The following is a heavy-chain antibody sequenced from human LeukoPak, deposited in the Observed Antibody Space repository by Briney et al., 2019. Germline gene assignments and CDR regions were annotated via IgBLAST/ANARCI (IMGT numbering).Heavy chain of an antibody. CDR1: GFTFDSYG. J-gene: IGHJ4*02. D-gene: IGHD7-27*01. CDR2: ISSSSSYI. CDR3: ARDYWGPFTTFGY. Sequence: PGGSLRLSCAASGFTFDSYGMNWVRQAPGKGLEWVSSISSSSSYIYYADSVKGRFTISRDNAKNSLYLQMNSLRAEDTAVYYCARDYWGPFTTFGYWGQGTLVTVSS. V-gene: IGHV3-21*01.